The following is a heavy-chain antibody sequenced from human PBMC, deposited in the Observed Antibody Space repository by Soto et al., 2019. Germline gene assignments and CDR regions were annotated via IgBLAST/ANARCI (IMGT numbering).Heavy chain of an antibody. J-gene: IGHJ3*02. D-gene: IGHD6-19*01. CDR3: AKDLRVYSSGWYSAFDI. CDR1: GFTFSSYG. Sequence: GGSLRLSCAASGFTFSSYGMHWVRQAPGKGLEWVAVISYDGSNKYYADSVKGRLTISRDNSKNTLYLQMNSLRAEDTAVYYCAKDLRVYSSGWYSAFDIWGQGTMATVSS. V-gene: IGHV3-30*18. CDR2: ISYDGSNK.